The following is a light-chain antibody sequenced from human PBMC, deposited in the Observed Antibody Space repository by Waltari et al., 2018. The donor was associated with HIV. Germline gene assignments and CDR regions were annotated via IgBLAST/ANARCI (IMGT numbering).Light chain of an antibody. V-gene: IGLV3-10*01. J-gene: IGLJ2*01. CDR1: ALPKKY. CDR2: EDS. Sequence: SYELTQPPSVSVSPGQTARITCSGDALPKKYAYWYQHKSGQAPVLVIYEDSKPPSGIPESFSGSSSGTMATLTISGAQVEDEADYYCYSTDSSGNHVVFGGGTKLTVL. CDR3: YSTDSSGNHVV.